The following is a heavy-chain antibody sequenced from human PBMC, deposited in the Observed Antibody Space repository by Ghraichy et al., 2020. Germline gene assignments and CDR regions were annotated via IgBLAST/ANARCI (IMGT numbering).Heavy chain of an antibody. CDR2: ISRSSGTSTI. Sequence: LSLTCAPSGFSFSIYSMTWVRQAPGKGLEWVSYISRSSGTSTIYYADSVKGRFTISRDDAKNSLYLQMNSLRDEDTAVYFCARVRSSGWYGPFDYWGQGTLVTVSS. J-gene: IGHJ4*02. CDR1: GFSFSIYS. V-gene: IGHV3-48*02. CDR3: ARVRSSGWYGPFDY. D-gene: IGHD6-19*01.